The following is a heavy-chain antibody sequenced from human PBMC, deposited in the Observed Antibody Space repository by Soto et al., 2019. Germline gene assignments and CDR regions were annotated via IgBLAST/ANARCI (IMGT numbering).Heavy chain of an antibody. CDR1: GFTFSSYA. D-gene: IGHD1-26*01. V-gene: IGHV3-30*18. J-gene: IGHJ4*02. CDR3: AKDGSHNFDY. Sequence: PGGSLRLSCAASGFTFSSYAMHLVRRAPGKGLEWVALMSYDGSNEYYADSVKGRFTISRDNSKNTLYLQMNSLRAEDTAVYYCAKDGSHNFDYWGQGTLVTVSS. CDR2: MSYDGSNE.